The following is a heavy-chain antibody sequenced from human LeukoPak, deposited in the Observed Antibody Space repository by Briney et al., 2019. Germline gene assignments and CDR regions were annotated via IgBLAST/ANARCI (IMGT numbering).Heavy chain of an antibody. CDR3: ARAHTSAPGTLFDY. Sequence: ASVKVSCKASGYMFSSYYMHWVRQAPGQGLEWMGRINPSGTSTSYAQKFQGRVTVARDTSTSTLYMELGSLTSEDTALYYCARAHTSAPGTLFDYWGQGTLVTVS. V-gene: IGHV1-46*01. CDR2: INPSGTST. J-gene: IGHJ4*02. CDR1: GYMFSSYY.